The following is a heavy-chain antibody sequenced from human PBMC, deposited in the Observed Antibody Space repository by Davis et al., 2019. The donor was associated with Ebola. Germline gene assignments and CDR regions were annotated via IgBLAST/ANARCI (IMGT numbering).Heavy chain of an antibody. CDR1: GFTFDDYA. CDR2: IRSKANSYAT. Sequence: GESLKISCAASGFTFDDYAMHWVRQASGKGLEWVGRIRSKANSYATAYAASVKGRFTISRDDSKNTAYLQMNSLKTEDTAVYYCAREGGIVVVPAAIRGLYGMDVWGQGTTVTVSS. D-gene: IGHD2-2*02. V-gene: IGHV3-73*01. J-gene: IGHJ6*02. CDR3: AREGGIVVVPAAIRGLYGMDV.